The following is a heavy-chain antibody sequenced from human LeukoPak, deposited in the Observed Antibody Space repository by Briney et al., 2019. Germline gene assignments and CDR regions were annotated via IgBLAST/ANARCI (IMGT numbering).Heavy chain of an antibody. Sequence: GGSLRLSCAASGFTFSSYWMTWVRQAPGKGLEWVANIKEDGSEKNYLESMKGRFTISRENAKNSLYLQMNSLRAEDTAIYYCARYYYNNDGYSEDAFDIWGQGTMVTVSS. V-gene: IGHV3-7*01. CDR2: IKEDGSEK. J-gene: IGHJ3*02. D-gene: IGHD3-22*01. CDR3: ARYYYNNDGYSEDAFDI. CDR1: GFTFSSYW.